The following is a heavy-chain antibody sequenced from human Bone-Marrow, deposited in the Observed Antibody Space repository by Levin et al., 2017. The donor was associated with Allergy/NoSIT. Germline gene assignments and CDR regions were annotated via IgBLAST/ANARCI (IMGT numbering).Heavy chain of an antibody. CDR2: FYYGGNT. Sequence: SETLSLTCTVSGGSINSDTYYWGWIRQPPGRGLEWIGSFYYGGNTDYNPSLKSRVSISLDTSANQFSLKLNSVTAADTAVYYCERVGYCTSTTCFVYYYYAMDGWGQGTTVTVSS. CDR3: ERVGYCTSTTCFVYYYYAMDG. J-gene: IGHJ6*02. D-gene: IGHD2-2*03. V-gene: IGHV4-39*07. CDR1: GGSINSDTYY.